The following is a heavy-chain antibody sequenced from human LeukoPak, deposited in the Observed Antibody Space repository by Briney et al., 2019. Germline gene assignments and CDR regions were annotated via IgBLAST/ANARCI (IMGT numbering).Heavy chain of an antibody. J-gene: IGHJ4*02. CDR1: GFTFSSYG. CDR3: AKVRYGDAFDY. V-gene: IGHV3-30*18. D-gene: IGHD4-17*01. CDR2: ISYDGSNK. Sequence: PGRSLRLSCAASGFTFSSYGMHWVRQAPGKGLEWVAVISYDGSNKYYADSVKGRFTISRDNSKNTLYLQMNSLRAEDTAVYYCAKVRYGDAFDYWGQGTLVTVSS.